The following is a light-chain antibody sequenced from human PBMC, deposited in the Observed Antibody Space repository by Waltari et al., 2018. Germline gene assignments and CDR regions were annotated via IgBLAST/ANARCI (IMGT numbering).Light chain of an antibody. CDR1: SGSVSTNYY. J-gene: IGLJ3*02. CDR2: GTD. CDR3: VLYMGSGIWV. V-gene: IGLV8-61*01. Sequence: TVVTQEPSFSVSPGGTVTLTCGLSSGSVSTNYYPSWYQQARGQAPSPLIYGTDPRAPGGPDRFSGSILGNKAALTITGAQADDESDYYCVLYMGSGIWVFGGGTKLTVL.